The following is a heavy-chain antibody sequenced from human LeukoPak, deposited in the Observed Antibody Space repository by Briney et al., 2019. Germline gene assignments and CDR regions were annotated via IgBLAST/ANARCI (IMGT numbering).Heavy chain of an antibody. J-gene: IGHJ5*02. V-gene: IGHV5-51*01. D-gene: IGHD3-10*01. CDR3: ARSYYYGSGSYWSWFDP. CDR1: EYSFTSYW. CDR2: IYPGDSDT. Sequence: GESLKISCKGSEYSFTSYWIGWVRQMPGKGLEWMGIIYPGDSDTRYSPSFQGRVTISADKSISTAYLQWSSLKASDTAMYNCARSYYYGSGSYWSWFDPWGQGTLVTVSS.